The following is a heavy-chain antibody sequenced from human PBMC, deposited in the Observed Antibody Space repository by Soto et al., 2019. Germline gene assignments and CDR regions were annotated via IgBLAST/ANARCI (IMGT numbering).Heavy chain of an antibody. CDR2: ITPVLGVG. CDR1: GGPFGNHA. D-gene: IGHD5-18*01. Sequence: QVQLVQCGAEVKKPGSSVRVSCTASGGPFGNHAISWVRQAPGQGLEWLGGITPVLGVGETAQNFQARVTSTADASTSTAYLELTSLSSAETALYYCAREAGYSYGYVFDYWGQGTLVTVSS. J-gene: IGHJ4*02. CDR3: AREAGYSYGYVFDY. V-gene: IGHV1-69*01.